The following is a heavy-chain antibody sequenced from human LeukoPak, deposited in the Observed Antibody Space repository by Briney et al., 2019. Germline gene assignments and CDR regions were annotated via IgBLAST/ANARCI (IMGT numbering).Heavy chain of an antibody. CDR2: IKSKTDGGTT. CDR3: TTDVDYGDYWSGY. D-gene: IGHD4-17*01. Sequence: PGGSLRLSCAASGFTFSNAWMSWVRQAPGKGLEWVGRIKSKTDGGTTDYAAPVKGRFTISRDDSKNTLYLQMNSLKTEDTAVYYCTTDVDYGDYWSGYWGQGTLVTVSS. J-gene: IGHJ4*02. CDR1: GFTFSNAW. V-gene: IGHV3-15*01.